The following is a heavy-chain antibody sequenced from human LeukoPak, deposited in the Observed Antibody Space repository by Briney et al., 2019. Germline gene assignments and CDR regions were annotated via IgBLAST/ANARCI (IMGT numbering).Heavy chain of an antibody. CDR3: AKDLLDDSSGYYYVHALSSFDY. V-gene: IGHV3-30*02. Sequence: PGGSLRLSCAASGFSLSSSDMHWVRQAPGKGLEWVAFRRFDGSNKFYADSVKGRFTISRDNSKNTLYLQMSSLRAEDTAVYYCAKDLLDDSSGYYYVHALSSFDYWGQGTLVTVSS. CDR2: RRFDGSNK. CDR1: GFSLSSSD. J-gene: IGHJ4*02. D-gene: IGHD3-22*01.